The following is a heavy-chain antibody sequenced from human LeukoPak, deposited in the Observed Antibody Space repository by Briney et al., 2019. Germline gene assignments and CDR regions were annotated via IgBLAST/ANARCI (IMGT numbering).Heavy chain of an antibody. D-gene: IGHD3-10*01. J-gene: IGHJ6*03. CDR2: IYYSGST. V-gene: IGHV4-59*01. CDR3: ARVAKHFRGGLSFYFMDV. CDR1: GGSIINYY. Sequence: SETLSLTCTVSGGSIINYYWTWIRQPPGKGLEWIGHIYYSGSTNYNPSLNSRVTVSVDTSKKQFSLKLTSVIAADTAVYYCARVAKHFRGGLSFYFMDVWGIGTTVTISS.